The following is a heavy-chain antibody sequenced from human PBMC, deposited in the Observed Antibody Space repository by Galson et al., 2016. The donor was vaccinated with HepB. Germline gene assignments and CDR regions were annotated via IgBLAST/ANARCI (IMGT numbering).Heavy chain of an antibody. Sequence: SLRLSCAASGFTFSTYAMHWVRQAPGKGLEYVSGINSNGGDIDYADSVKGRFTISRDNSKNTLYFQMSGLRPEDTAAYYCVIGVASRPGYYFDLWGQGTLVTVSP. CDR2: INSNGGDI. CDR3: VIGVASRPGYYFDL. V-gene: IGHV3-64D*06. D-gene: IGHD6-13*01. CDR1: GFTFSTYA. J-gene: IGHJ4*02.